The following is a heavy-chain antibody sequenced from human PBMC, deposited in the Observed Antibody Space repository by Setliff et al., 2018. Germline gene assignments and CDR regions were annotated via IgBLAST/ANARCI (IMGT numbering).Heavy chain of an antibody. CDR1: GFTFSSLW. J-gene: IGHJ5*02. D-gene: IGHD3-3*01. CDR3: ARERTIFGILVISGWFDP. V-gene: IGHV3-7*01. CDR2: INQDGSAQ. Sequence: GGSLRLSCAASGFTFSSLWMSWVRQAPGRGLEWVANINQDGSAQYYVDSVRGRFTISRDNAKNSLYLQMNSLRAEDTAVYYCARERTIFGILVISGWFDPWGQGTVVTVSS.